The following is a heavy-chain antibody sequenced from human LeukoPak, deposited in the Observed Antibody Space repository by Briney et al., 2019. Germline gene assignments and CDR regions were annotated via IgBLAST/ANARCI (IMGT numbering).Heavy chain of an antibody. J-gene: IGHJ3*02. Sequence: SETLSLTYAVYGGSFSGYYWSWIRQPPGKGLEWIGEINHSGSTNYNPSLKSRVTISVDTSKNQFSLKLSSVTATDTAVYYCARSGCSGGSCYSQRGAFDIWGQGTMVTVSS. CDR1: GGSFSGYY. D-gene: IGHD2-15*01. CDR3: ARSGCSGGSCYSQRGAFDI. CDR2: INHSGST. V-gene: IGHV4-34*01.